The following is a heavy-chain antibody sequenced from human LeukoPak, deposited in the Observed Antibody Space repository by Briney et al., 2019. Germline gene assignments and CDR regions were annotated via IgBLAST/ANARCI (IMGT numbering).Heavy chain of an antibody. CDR1: GYTFNKYA. CDR3: ARRYSSSWDFDY. D-gene: IGHD6-13*01. V-gene: IGHV1-18*01. J-gene: IGHJ4*02. Sequence: GASVKVSCKASGYTFNKYAINWVRQAPGQGLEWMGWISAYNGNTNYAQKLQGRVTMTTDTSTSTAYMELRSLRSDDTAVYYCARRYSSSWDFDYWGQGTLVTVSS. CDR2: ISAYNGNT.